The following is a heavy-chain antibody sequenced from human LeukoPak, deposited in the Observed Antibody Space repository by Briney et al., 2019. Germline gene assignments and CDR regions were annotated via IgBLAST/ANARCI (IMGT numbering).Heavy chain of an antibody. CDR2: IRSKAYRGTI. D-gene: IGHD5-18*01. J-gene: IGHJ4*02. CDR3: ARGPMQLWIHNAIDV. Sequence: GRSLRLSCRGSGFTFGDHAMSWVRQAPGKGLEWVGFIRSKAYRGTIEYAASVKGRFTISRDDSASIAYLQMNSLRTEDTAVYFCARGPMQLWIHNAIDVWGQGTLVTVSS. V-gene: IGHV3-49*04. CDR1: GFTFGDHA.